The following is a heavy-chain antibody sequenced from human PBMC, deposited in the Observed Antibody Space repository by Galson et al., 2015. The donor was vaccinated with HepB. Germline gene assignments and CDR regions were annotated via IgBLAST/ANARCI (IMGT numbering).Heavy chain of an antibody. J-gene: IGHJ4*02. D-gene: IGHD1-26*01. CDR3: ARTGSREVPFDY. V-gene: IGHV3-30*04. Sequence: SLRLSCAASGFTFSSYAMHWVRQAPGKGLEWVAVISYDGSNKYYADSVKGRFTISRDNSKNTLYLQMNSLRAEDTAVYYCARTGSREVPFDYWGQGTLVTVSS. CDR1: GFTFSSYA. CDR2: ISYDGSNK.